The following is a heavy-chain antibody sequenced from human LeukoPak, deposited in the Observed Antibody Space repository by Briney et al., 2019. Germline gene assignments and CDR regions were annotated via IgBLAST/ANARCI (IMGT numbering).Heavy chain of an antibody. J-gene: IGHJ3*02. V-gene: IGHV1-18*01. Sequence: VASVKVSCKASGYTFPSYGISWVRQAPGQGLEWMGWISAYNGNTNYAQKLQGRVTMTTDTSTSTAYMELRSLRSDDTAVYYCARVPYSSKMGCAFDIWGQGTMVTVSS. CDR2: ISAYNGNT. D-gene: IGHD6-13*01. CDR3: ARVPYSSKMGCAFDI. CDR1: GYTFPSYG.